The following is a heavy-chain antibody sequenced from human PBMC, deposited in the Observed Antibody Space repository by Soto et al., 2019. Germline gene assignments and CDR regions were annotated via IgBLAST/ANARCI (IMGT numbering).Heavy chain of an antibody. Sequence: GGSLRLSCAASGFTFSSYAMHWVRQAPGKGLEWVAVISYDGSNKYYADSVKGRFTISRDNSKNTLYLQMNSLRAEDTAVYYCARGQIIGSSFYFDYWGQGTLVTVSS. CDR3: ARGQIIGSSFYFDY. CDR1: GFTFSSYA. V-gene: IGHV3-30-3*01. J-gene: IGHJ4*02. D-gene: IGHD6-6*01. CDR2: ISYDGSNK.